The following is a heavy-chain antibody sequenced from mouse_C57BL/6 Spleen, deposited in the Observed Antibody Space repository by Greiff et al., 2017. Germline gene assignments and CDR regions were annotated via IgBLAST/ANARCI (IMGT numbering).Heavy chain of an antibody. D-gene: IGHD1-1*01. Sequence: VQLQESGAELVKPGASVKISCKASGYAFSSYWMNWVKQRPGKGLEWIGQIYPGDGDTNYNGKFKGKATLTADKSSSTAYMQRSSLTSEDSAVYFCAREGGSSHYFDYWGQGTTLTVSS. J-gene: IGHJ2*01. CDR2: IYPGDGDT. V-gene: IGHV1-80*01. CDR1: GYAFSSYW. CDR3: AREGGSSHYFDY.